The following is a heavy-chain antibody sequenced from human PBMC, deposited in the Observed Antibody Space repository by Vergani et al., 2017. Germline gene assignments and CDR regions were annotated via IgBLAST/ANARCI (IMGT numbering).Heavy chain of an antibody. CDR2: ISESGDNT. V-gene: IGHV3-23*01. J-gene: IGHJ4*02. Sequence: EVQLLESGGGLVQPGGSLRISCAASGFTFSSYAMSWVRQAPGKGLEWVSAISESGDNTYYPDSVRGRFTISRDNSKTTVYLQLNSLRAEDTAVYYCAKENGDSFFDYWGQGTLVTVSS. D-gene: IGHD4-17*01. CDR3: AKENGDSFFDY. CDR1: GFTFSSYA.